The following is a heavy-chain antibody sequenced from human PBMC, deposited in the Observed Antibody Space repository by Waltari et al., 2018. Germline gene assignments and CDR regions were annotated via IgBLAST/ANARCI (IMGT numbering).Heavy chain of an antibody. Sequence: QVQLQESGPGLVKPSQTLSLTCTVSGGSISSGSCYWSWIRQPAGQGLEWIGYIYTSGRTDFNRTLNSRVTISVDSSTNQFSLELISVTASDTAVYYWARVDGAKRPESDYDILTGYYNDFDYWGQGTLVTVSS. D-gene: IGHD3-9*01. CDR1: GGSISSGSCY. V-gene: IGHV4-61*09. CDR3: ARVDGAKRPESDYDILTGYYNDFDY. CDR2: IYTSGRT. J-gene: IGHJ4*02.